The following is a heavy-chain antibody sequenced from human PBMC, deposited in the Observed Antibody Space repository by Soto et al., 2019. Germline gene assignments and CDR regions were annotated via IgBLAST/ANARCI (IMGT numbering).Heavy chain of an antibody. CDR3: ARDVGPSDIVVPLLPYGMDV. V-gene: IGHV4-31*03. J-gene: IGHJ6*02. CDR1: GGSISSGGYY. CDR2: IYYSGST. D-gene: IGHD3-22*01. Sequence: QVQLQESGPGLVKPSQTLSLTCTVSGGSISSGGYYWSWIRQHPGKGLEWIGYIYYSGSTYYNPSLKSRVTISVDTSKNQFSLKLSSVTAADTAVYYCARDVGPSDIVVPLLPYGMDVWDQGTTVTVSS.